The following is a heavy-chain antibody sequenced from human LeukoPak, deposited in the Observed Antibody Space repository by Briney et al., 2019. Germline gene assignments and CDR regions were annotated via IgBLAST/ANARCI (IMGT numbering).Heavy chain of an antibody. Sequence: ASVKVSCKAFGYTFTSYDINWVRQATGQGLEWMGWMNPDSGNTGYAQKFQGRVTMTRNTSISTAYMELSSLRSEDTAVYYCAREGYCSGGSCYYSYFDYWGQGTLVTVSS. CDR2: MNPDSGNT. J-gene: IGHJ4*02. V-gene: IGHV1-8*01. D-gene: IGHD2-15*01. CDR3: AREGYCSGGSCYYSYFDY. CDR1: GYTFTSYD.